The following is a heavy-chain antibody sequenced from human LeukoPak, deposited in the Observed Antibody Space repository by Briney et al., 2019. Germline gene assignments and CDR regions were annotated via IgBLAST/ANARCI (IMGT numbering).Heavy chain of an antibody. CDR1: GFTFSSYW. CDR2: IKQDGSEE. Sequence: GGSLRLSCAASGFTFSSYWMRWVRQAPGKGLEWVASIKQDGSEEYYAGSVKGRFTISRDNAKNSLFLQMDGLRVEDTAVYYCARLQRYRGPFDYWGQGTLVTVSS. V-gene: IGHV3-7*01. CDR3: ARLQRYRGPFDY. D-gene: IGHD1-26*01. J-gene: IGHJ4*02.